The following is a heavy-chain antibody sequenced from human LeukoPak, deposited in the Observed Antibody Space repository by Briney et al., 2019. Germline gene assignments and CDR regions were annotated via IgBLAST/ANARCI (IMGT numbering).Heavy chain of an antibody. V-gene: IGHV3-7*01. J-gene: IGHJ4*02. Sequence: QTGGSLRLSCAASGFTFSSYWMNWARQAPGKGLEWVASINHNGNVNYYVDSVKGRFTISRDNAKNSLYLQMNSLRAEDTAVYYCARDYYGDYYFDYWGQGTLVTVSS. CDR2: INHNGNVN. D-gene: IGHD4-17*01. CDR1: GFTFSSYW. CDR3: ARDYYGDYYFDY.